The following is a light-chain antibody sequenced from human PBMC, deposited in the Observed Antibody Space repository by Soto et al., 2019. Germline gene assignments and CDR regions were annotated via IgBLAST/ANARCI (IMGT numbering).Light chain of an antibody. V-gene: IGKV3D-15*01. Sequence: ETVMTQSPATLSVSPGERSTLSCMAVQSISNNLAWYEQKAGQSPRLLIYHASSRATGIPDRFRGSGSGTEFTLTISSLQPDDFETYYCQHYNSYSEAFGQGTKVDIK. CDR3: QHYNSYSEA. CDR2: HAS. CDR1: QSISNN. J-gene: IGKJ1*01.